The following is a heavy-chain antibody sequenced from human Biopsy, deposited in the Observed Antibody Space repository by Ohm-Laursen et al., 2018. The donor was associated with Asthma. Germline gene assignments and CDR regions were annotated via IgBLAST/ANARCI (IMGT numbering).Heavy chain of an antibody. Sequence: SLRLSCSASGFVFRSHAMHWVRQAPGKGLEWVAVVSYDGGVAHYADSMKGRFTISRDNAKSTLYLQMNRLRTDDTAVYYCAKRRGYSDLTDFDHWGQGTLVTVSS. V-gene: IGHV3-30*18. CDR3: AKRRGYSDLTDFDH. CDR2: VSYDGGVA. CDR1: GFVFRSHA. D-gene: IGHD3-3*01. J-gene: IGHJ4*02.